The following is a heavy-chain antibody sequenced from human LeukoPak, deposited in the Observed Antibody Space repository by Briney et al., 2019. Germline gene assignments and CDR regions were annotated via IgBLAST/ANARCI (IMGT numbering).Heavy chain of an antibody. V-gene: IGHV3-30*18. CDR1: GFTFSSYG. Sequence: PGGSLRLSCAASGFTFSSYGIHWVRQAPGKGLEWVALISYDGSSKYYADSVKGRFTISRDNSKNTLYLQMNSLRAEDTALYYCAKDRTSYSSGWYYFDYWGQGTLVTVSS. CDR2: ISYDGSSK. D-gene: IGHD6-19*01. CDR3: AKDRTSYSSGWYYFDY. J-gene: IGHJ4*02.